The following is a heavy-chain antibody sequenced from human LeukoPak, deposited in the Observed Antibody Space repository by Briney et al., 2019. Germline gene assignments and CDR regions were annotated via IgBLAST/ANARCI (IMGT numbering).Heavy chain of an antibody. CDR1: GFTFSDSW. Sequence: GGSLRLSCAASGFTFSDSWMSWVRQAPGKGLEWVANMNQDGSAKGYVDSVKGRFTISRDNARNSLYPQMSSLRPEDTAVYYCATYTHWVAGDVWGQGTTVTVSS. CDR3: ATYTHWVAGDV. V-gene: IGHV3-7*01. D-gene: IGHD3-16*01. J-gene: IGHJ6*02. CDR2: MNQDGSAK.